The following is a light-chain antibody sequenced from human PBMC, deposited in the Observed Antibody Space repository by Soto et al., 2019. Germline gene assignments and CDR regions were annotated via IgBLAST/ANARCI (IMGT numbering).Light chain of an antibody. CDR2: DAS. CDR1: QSVSSY. J-gene: IGKJ1*01. V-gene: IGKV3-11*01. CDR3: QPRSNWPPTWT. Sequence: EIVLTQSPATLSLSPGERATLSCRASQSVSSYLAWYQQKPGQAPRLLIYDASNRATGIPARFSGSGSGTDFTHTISSLEPEDFAVYYCQPRSNWPPTWTFGQGTKVEIK.